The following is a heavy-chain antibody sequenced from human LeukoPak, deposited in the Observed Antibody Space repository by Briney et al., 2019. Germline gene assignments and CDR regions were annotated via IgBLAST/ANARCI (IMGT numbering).Heavy chain of an antibody. J-gene: IGHJ4*02. CDR2: INPSGV. CDR1: GYTFISYD. V-gene: IGHV1-46*01. Sequence: GASVKVSCKAFGYTFISYDIHWVRQAPGQGLEWMGIINPSGVTYAQKFQGRVTMTRDTSTTTIYMELSSLRFEDTAVYYCASYCSSGSCYDPDFWGQGTLVTVSS. CDR3: ASYCSSGSCYDPDF. D-gene: IGHD2-15*01.